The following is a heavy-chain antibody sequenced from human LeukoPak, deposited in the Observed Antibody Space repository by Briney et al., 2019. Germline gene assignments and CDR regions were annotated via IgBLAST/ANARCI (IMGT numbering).Heavy chain of an antibody. D-gene: IGHD6-19*01. CDR1: GGSISSSSYY. CDR3: ARRGWDEQWLVTRIDY. J-gene: IGHJ4*02. Sequence: PSETLSLTCTVSGGSISSSSYYWGWIRQPPGKGLEWIGSIYYSGSTYYNPSLKSRVTISVDTSKNQFSLKLSSVTAADTAVYYCARRGWDEQWLVTRIDYWGQGTLVTVSS. V-gene: IGHV4-39*01. CDR2: IYYSGST.